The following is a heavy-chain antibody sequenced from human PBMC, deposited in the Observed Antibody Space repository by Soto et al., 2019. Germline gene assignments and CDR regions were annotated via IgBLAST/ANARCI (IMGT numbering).Heavy chain of an antibody. CDR2: IIPILDIA. Sequence: SVKVSCKASGATFSRYSFTWVRQAPGQGLEWMGRIIPILDIADYAQNFQGRVTFTADESTSTAYMELASLISEDTAVYYCAREAPPEQGYSNYYFDNWAQGTLVTVSS. J-gene: IGHJ4*02. CDR3: AREAPPEQGYSNYYFDN. D-gene: IGHD4-4*01. V-gene: IGHV1-69*04. CDR1: GATFSRYS.